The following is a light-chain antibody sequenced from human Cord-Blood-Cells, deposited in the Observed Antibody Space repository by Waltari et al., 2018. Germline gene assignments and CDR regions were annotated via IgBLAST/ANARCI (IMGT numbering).Light chain of an antibody. J-gene: IGLJ3*02. Sequence: QSVLTQPPSASGTPGQRVTISCSGSSSNIGSNYVYWYQQLPGTAPKLRSYRKNQRPSGVPDRFSGSKSGTSASLAISGLRSEDEADYYCAAWDDSLSGWVFGGGTKLTVL. CDR3: AAWDDSLSGWV. V-gene: IGLV1-47*01. CDR1: SSNIGSNY. CDR2: RKN.